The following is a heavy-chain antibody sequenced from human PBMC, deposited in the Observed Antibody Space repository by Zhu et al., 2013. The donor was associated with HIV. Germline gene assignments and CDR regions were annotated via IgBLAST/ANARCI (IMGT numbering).Heavy chain of an antibody. CDR2: INIYSGNT. J-gene: IGHJ4*02. CDR3: ARTPEWLFFDH. CDR1: GYTFTNYG. V-gene: IGHV1-18*01. D-gene: IGHD3-3*01. Sequence: VQLVQSGAEVKTPGASVKVSCRASGYTFTNYGISWVRQAPGQGLEWMGWINIYSGNTYYVQNLQGRVTITTDTSTSTAYMELRSLRSDDTAVYYCARTPEWLFFDHWGQGTLVTVSS.